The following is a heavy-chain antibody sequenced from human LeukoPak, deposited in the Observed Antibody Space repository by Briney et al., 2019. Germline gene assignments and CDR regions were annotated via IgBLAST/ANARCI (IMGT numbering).Heavy chain of an antibody. CDR1: GGSISSYY. CDR3: ARDYYSEISYYYYMAV. J-gene: IGHJ6*03. CDR2: IYTSGST. V-gene: IGHV4-4*07. D-gene: IGHD3-10*01. Sequence: SETLSLTFTVSGGSISSYYWSWIRQPAGKGLEWIGRIYTSGSTNYNPSLKSRVTMSVDTSKNQFSLKLSSVTAADTAVYYCARDYYSEISYYYYMAVWGKGTTVTAPS.